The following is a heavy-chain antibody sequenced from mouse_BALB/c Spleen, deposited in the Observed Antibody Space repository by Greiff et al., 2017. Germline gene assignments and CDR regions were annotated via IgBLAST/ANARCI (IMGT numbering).Heavy chain of an antibody. CDR1: GFTFSSYT. D-gene: IGHD2-1*01. Sequence: DVKLVESGGGLVQPGGSLKLSCAASGFTFSSYTMSWVRQTPEKRLEWVATISSGGGNTYYPDSVKGRVTISRDNAKNNLYLQMSSLRSEDTALYYCAIYYGNSLYAMDYWGQGTSVTVSA. CDR3: AIYYGNSLYAMDY. J-gene: IGHJ4*01. CDR2: ISSGGGNT. V-gene: IGHV5-9*03.